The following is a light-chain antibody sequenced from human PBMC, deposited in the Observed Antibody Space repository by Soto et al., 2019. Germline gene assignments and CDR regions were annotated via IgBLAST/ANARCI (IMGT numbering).Light chain of an antibody. V-gene: IGKV3-20*01. CDR2: GAS. CDR3: QQYGSSPRT. Sequence: EIVLTQSPGTLSLSPGERATLSCRASQTVSSSNLAWYQQKPGQAPKVLIYGASSRATDIPDRFSGSGSGTDFTLTISRLEPEDFAVYYCQQYGSSPRTFGQGTKVEL. CDR1: QTVSSSN. J-gene: IGKJ1*01.